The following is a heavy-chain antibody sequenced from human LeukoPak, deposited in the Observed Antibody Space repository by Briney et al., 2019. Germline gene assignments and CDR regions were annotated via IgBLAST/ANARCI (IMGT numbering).Heavy chain of an antibody. Sequence: GESLKISCQGSGYTFTTYWIAWLRQKPGKGLEWMGIIYPGDSDTRYSPSFQGQVTISADKSINTAYLQWSSLKASDTAMYYCARHTTFGGVIVGDYWGQGTLVTVSS. CDR1: GYTFTTYW. J-gene: IGHJ4*02. D-gene: IGHD3-16*02. CDR2: IYPGDSDT. V-gene: IGHV5-51*01. CDR3: ARHTTFGGVIVGDY.